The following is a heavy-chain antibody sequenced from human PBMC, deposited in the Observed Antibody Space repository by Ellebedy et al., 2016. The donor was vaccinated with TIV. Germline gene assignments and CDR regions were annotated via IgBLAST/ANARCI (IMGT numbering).Heavy chain of an antibody. Sequence: ASVKVSCXASGYTFTSYAMHWVRQAPGQRLEWMGWINAGNGNTKYSQKFQGRVTITRDTSASTAYMELSSLRSEDTAVYYCARELVGATPRFDPWGQGTLVTVSS. J-gene: IGHJ5*02. CDR2: INAGNGNT. CDR1: GYTFTSYA. V-gene: IGHV1-3*01. CDR3: ARELVGATPRFDP. D-gene: IGHD1-26*01.